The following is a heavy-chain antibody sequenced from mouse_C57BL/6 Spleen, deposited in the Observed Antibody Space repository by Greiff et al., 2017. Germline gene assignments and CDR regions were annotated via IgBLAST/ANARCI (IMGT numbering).Heavy chain of an antibody. CDR3: ARREGLGPDY. V-gene: IGHV1-81*01. J-gene: IGHJ2*01. CDR1: GYTFTSYG. D-gene: IGHD4-1*01. Sequence: VMLVESGAELARPGASVKLSCKASGYTFTSYGISWVKQRTGQGLEWIGEIYPRSGNTYYNEKFKGKATLTADKSSSTAYMKLRSLTSEDSAVYFCARREGLGPDYWGQGTTLTVSS. CDR2: IYPRSGNT.